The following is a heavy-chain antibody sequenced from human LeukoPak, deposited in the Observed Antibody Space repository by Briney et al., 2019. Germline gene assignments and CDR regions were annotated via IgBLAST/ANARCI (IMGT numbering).Heavy chain of an antibody. D-gene: IGHD7-27*01. CDR3: ARSSRLGYYYGMDV. CDR2: ISGSGSAM. CDR1: GFTFSDYY. V-gene: IGHV3-11*01. J-gene: IGHJ6*02. Sequence: GGSLRLSCAASGFTFSDYYMSWIRQAPGKGLEWVSYISGSGSAMSYADSVKGRFTISRDNAKNSLFLQMNSLRAEDTAVYYCARSSRLGYYYGMDVWGQGTTVTVSS.